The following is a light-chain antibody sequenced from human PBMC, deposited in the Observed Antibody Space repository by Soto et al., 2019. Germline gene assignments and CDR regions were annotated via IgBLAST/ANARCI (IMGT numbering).Light chain of an antibody. Sequence: EIALTQSPATLSLSPGERATLSCRASQSVSSYLAWYQQKPAQAPRLLIYDASNRATGIPARFSGSGSGTDLTLTISSLEPEDFAVYYCQQRSNWPPRITFGQGTRLEIK. CDR2: DAS. J-gene: IGKJ5*01. CDR1: QSVSSY. V-gene: IGKV3-11*01. CDR3: QQRSNWPPRIT.